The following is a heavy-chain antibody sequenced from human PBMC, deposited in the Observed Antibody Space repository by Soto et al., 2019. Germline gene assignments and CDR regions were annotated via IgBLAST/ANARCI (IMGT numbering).Heavy chain of an antibody. V-gene: IGHV3-73*01. J-gene: IGHJ4*02. CDR3: TRHSVDY. CDR1: GFTFSDAA. CDR2: IRAKAYSYAT. Sequence: EVQLVESGGGLVQPGGSLKLSCAASGFTFSDAALHWVRQASGKGLEWVGRIRAKAYSYATAYAASVKGRFTISRDDSKNTAYLQMKSLKTEDTAVYYCTRHSVDYWGQGTLVTVSS.